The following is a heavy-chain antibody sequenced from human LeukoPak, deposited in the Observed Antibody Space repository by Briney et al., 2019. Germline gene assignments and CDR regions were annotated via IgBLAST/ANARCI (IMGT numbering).Heavy chain of an antibody. D-gene: IGHD2-2*01. V-gene: IGHV3-53*01. CDR2: IYSGGST. J-gene: IGHJ3*02. CDR1: GFTVSSSY. CDR3: ARDVVPAAMPYDAFDI. Sequence: GGSLRLSCAASGFTVSSSYMSWVRQAPGKGLEWVSVIYSGGSTYYADSVKGRFTISRDNAKNSLYLQMNSLRAEDTAVYYCARDVVPAAMPYDAFDIWGQGTMVTVSS.